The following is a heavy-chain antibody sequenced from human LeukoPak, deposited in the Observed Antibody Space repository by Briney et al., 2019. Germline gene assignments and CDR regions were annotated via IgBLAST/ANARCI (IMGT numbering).Heavy chain of an antibody. CDR2: ISSSSSYI. CDR3: ARGDRDLYCSSTSCYPVL. D-gene: IGHD2-2*01. Sequence: GGSLRLSCVASGFTFSSYSMNWVRQAPGKGLEWVSSISSSSSYIYYAGSVKGRFTISRDNAKNSLYLQMNSLRAEDTAVYYCARGDRDLYCSSTSCYPVLGGQGTLVTVSS. V-gene: IGHV3-21*01. CDR1: GFTFSSYS. J-gene: IGHJ4*02.